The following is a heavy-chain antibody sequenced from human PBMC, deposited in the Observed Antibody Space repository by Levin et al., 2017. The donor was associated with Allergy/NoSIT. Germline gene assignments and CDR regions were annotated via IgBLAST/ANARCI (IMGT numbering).Heavy chain of an antibody. CDR1: GFTFSSYS. Sequence: GGSLRLSCAASGFTFSSYSMNWVRQAPGKGLEWVSYISSSSSTIYYADSVKGRFTISRDNAKNSLYLQMNSLRDEDTAVYYCARDYSSGWGDAFDIWGQGTMVTVSS. V-gene: IGHV3-48*02. CDR3: ARDYSSGWGDAFDI. D-gene: IGHD6-19*01. J-gene: IGHJ3*02. CDR2: ISSSSSTI.